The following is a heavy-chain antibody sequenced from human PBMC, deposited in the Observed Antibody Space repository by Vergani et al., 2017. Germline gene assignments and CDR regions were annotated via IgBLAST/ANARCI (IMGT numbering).Heavy chain of an antibody. J-gene: IGHJ4*02. D-gene: IGHD6-13*01. CDR3: AKPRAAYSSSWYGGY. CDR2: IYSGGST. CDR1: GFTVSSNY. Sequence: EVQLVESGGGLVQPGGSLRLSCAASGFTVSSNYMSWVRQAPGKGLEWVSVIYSGGSTYYADSVKGRFTISRDNSKNTLYLQMNSLRAEDTAVYYCAKPRAAYSSSWYGGYWGQGTLVTVSS. V-gene: IGHV3-66*04.